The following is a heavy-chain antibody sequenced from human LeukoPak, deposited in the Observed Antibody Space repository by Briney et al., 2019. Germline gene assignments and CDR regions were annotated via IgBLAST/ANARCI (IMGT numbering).Heavy chain of an antibody. CDR1: GDSVSSDSTA. D-gene: IGHD6-19*01. CDR3: ARHGSLSSGLYI. Sequence: SQTLSLTCALSGDSVSSDSTAWNWIRQSPSRGLEWLGRTYFRSKWYNDYAVSVKSRITINPDTSKNQFSLKLSSVTAADTAVYYCARHGSLSSGLYIRGQGTLVTVSS. J-gene: IGHJ4*02. V-gene: IGHV6-1*01. CDR2: TYFRSKWYN.